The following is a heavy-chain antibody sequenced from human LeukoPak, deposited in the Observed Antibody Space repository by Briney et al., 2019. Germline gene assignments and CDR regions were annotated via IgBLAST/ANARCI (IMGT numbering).Heavy chain of an antibody. CDR3: EKDPWDSGWYFDY. Sequence: PGASLRLSCAASGFTVSSYAISWVRQAPGKWLEWVSAISGSGGSTYYADSVKGRFTISRDNSKNTLYLQMNSLRAEDTAVYYCEKDPWDSGWYFDYWGQGTLVTVSS. J-gene: IGHJ4*02. V-gene: IGHV3-23*01. CDR2: ISGSGGST. D-gene: IGHD6-19*01. CDR1: GFTVSSYA.